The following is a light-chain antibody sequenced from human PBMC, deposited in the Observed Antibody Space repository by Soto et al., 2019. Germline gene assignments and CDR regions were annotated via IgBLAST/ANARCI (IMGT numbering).Light chain of an antibody. CDR2: VDSDGSH. J-gene: IGLJ2*01. Sequence: QPVLTQSPSASASLGASVKLTYTLSSGHSSYAIAWHQHQSEKGPRYLMRVDSDGSHNKGDGIPDRFSGSSSGAERYLTISSLQSEDEADYYCQTWDTGMVFGGGTKLTVL. CDR1: SGHSSYA. V-gene: IGLV4-69*01. CDR3: QTWDTGMV.